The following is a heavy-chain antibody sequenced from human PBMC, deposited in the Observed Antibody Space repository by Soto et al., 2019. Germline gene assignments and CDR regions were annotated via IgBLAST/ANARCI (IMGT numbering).Heavy chain of an antibody. CDR1: GGSISSYY. D-gene: IGHD3-10*01. Sequence: SETLSLTCTVSGGSISSYYWSWIRQPPGKGLEWIGYIYYSGSTNYNPSLKSRVTISVDTSKNQFSLKLSSVTAADTAVYYCARDTEVRGVGYNWFDPWGQGTLVTAPQ. J-gene: IGHJ5*02. V-gene: IGHV4-59*01. CDR3: ARDTEVRGVGYNWFDP. CDR2: IYYSGST.